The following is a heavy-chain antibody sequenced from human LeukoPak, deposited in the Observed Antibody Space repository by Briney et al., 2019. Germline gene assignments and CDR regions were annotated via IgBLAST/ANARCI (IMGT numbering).Heavy chain of an antibody. J-gene: IGHJ3*02. Sequence: ASVKVSCKASGYTFTGHYIHWVRQAPGQGLGWMGWINPNSGNTGYAQKFQGRATMTRNTSISTAYMELSSLRSEDTAVYYCARSLILTGYSYDAFDIWGQGTMVTVSS. V-gene: IGHV1-8*02. CDR1: GYTFTGHY. D-gene: IGHD3-9*01. CDR2: INPNSGNT. CDR3: ARSLILTGYSYDAFDI.